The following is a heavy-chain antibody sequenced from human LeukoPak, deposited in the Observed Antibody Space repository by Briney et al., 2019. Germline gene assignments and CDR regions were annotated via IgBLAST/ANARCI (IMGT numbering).Heavy chain of an antibody. CDR3: AKATGSYAFDI. CDR2: ISGSGGST. Sequence: PGGSLRLSCAASGFTFSSYWMSWVRQAPGKGLEWVSAISGSGGSTHYADSVKGGFTISRDNSKNTLYLQMNSLRAEDTAVYSCAKATGSYAFDIWGQGTMVTVSS. CDR1: GFTFSSYW. D-gene: IGHD1-26*01. V-gene: IGHV3-23*01. J-gene: IGHJ3*02.